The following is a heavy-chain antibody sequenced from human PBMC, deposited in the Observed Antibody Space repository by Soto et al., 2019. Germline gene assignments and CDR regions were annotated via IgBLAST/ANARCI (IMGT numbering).Heavy chain of an antibody. Sequence: DVQLVESGGGLIQPGESLRLSCAAFGLTISGKKYVAWVRQAPGKRLEWVSALYDVDGSFYADSVTGRCTTSSDSSKTTVYLQLNDLRPDDTAVYYYATWHELEHAFDVWGQGTPVTIAS. CDR3: ATWHELEHAFDV. D-gene: IGHD1-1*01. V-gene: IGHV3-53*01. J-gene: IGHJ3*01. CDR2: LYDVDGS. CDR1: GLTISGKKY.